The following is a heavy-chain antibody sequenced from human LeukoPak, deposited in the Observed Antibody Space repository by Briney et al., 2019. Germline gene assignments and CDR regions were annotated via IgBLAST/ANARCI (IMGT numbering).Heavy chain of an antibody. CDR3: ARSSMANYFDY. CDR1: GFTFSSYG. Sequence: GGSLRLSCAASGFTFSSYGMHWVRQAPGKGLEWVAVIWYDGSNKYYADSVKGRFTISRDNSKNTLYLQMNSLRAEDTAVYYCARSSMANYFDYWGQGTLVTVSS. J-gene: IGHJ4*02. V-gene: IGHV3-33*01. D-gene: IGHD2/OR15-2a*01. CDR2: IWYDGSNK.